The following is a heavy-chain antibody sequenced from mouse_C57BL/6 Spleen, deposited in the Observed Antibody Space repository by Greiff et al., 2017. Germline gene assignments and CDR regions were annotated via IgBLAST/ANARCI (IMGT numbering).Heavy chain of an antibody. V-gene: IGHV1-74*01. D-gene: IGHD2-4*01. CDR2: IHPSDSDT. J-gene: IGHJ3*01. CDR3: AIPDYEDFAY. Sequence: QVQLQQSGAELVKPGASVKVSCKASGYTFTSYWMHWVKQRPGQGLEWIGSIHPSDSDTNYNQKFKGKATLTVDKSSSTAYMQLSSLTSEDSAVYDCAIPDYEDFAYWGQGTLVTVSA. CDR1: GYTFTSYW.